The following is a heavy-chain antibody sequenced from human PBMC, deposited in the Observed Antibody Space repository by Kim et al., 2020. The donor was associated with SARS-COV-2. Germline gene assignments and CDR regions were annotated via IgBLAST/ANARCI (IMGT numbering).Heavy chain of an antibody. V-gene: IGHV4-4*07. CDR1: GGSLGSYY. CDR2: FQTSGTT. Sequence: SETLSLTCTVSGGSLGSYYWSWIRQPAGKGLEWIGRFQTSGTTSYNPSLKGRVTMSADTSKNHFSLKLTSVTAADTAVYYCARSSGPEAYWGQGILVTVSS. D-gene: IGHD6-19*01. CDR3: ARSSGPEAY. J-gene: IGHJ4*02.